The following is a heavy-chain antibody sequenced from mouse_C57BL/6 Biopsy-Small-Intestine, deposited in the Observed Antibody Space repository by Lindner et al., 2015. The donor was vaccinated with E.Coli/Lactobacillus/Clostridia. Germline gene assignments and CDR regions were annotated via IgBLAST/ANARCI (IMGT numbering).Heavy chain of an antibody. Sequence: VQLQESGAELVRPGASVKLSCTASGFNIKDDYMHWVKQRPEQGLEWIGWIDPENGDTEYASKFQGKATITADTSSNTAYLQLSSLTSEDTAVYYCTVNLLLRVWGQGTTLTVSS. CDR3: TVNLLLRV. D-gene: IGHD1-1*01. J-gene: IGHJ2*01. CDR2: IDPENGDT. V-gene: IGHV14-4*01. CDR1: GFNIKDDY.